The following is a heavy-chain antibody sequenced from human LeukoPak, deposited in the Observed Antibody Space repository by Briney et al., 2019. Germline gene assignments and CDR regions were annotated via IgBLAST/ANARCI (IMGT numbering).Heavy chain of an antibody. CDR2: ISSSSSYI. Sequence: PGGSLRLSCAASGFTFSSYSMNWVRQATGKGLEWVSSISSSSSYIYYADSVKGRFTISRDNAKNTLYLQMNSLRAEDTAVYYCARARGGIRFDYWGQGTLVTVSS. CDR3: ARARGGIRFDY. CDR1: GFTFSSYS. V-gene: IGHV3-21*04. D-gene: IGHD3-16*01. J-gene: IGHJ4*02.